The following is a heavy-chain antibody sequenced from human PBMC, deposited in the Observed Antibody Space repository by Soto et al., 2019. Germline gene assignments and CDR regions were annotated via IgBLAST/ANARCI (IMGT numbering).Heavy chain of an antibody. J-gene: IGHJ5*02. CDR3: ASDPGPRSASIRGLGWFEP. V-gene: IGHV3-7*03. Sequence: EMLLVESGGGLVQPGGSLRLSCVASGFTFSGYWMSWVRQAPGKGLEWVANINRDGSEEHYVDSGKGRFTISRDNAKNSVFLKMDSLRGDDSAVYYCASDPGPRSASIRGLGWFEPWGKGTLVTVSS. CDR1: GFTFSGYW. D-gene: IGHD2-2*01. CDR2: INRDGSEE.